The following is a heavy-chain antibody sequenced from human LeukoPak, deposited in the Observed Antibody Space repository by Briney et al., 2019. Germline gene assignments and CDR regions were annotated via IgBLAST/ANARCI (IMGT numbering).Heavy chain of an antibody. D-gene: IGHD3-3*01. V-gene: IGHV4-34*01. CDR1: GGSFSDYY. J-gene: IGHJ2*01. Sequence: SETLSLTCAVYGGSFSDYYWSWIRQTPGEGLQWIGGIKHSGSTDYNPSLKSRVTMSVDTSKNQFSLKLTSGTAADTAVYYCARGILAKGYFDLWGRDTLVTVSS. CDR3: ARGILAKGYFDL. CDR2: IKHSGST.